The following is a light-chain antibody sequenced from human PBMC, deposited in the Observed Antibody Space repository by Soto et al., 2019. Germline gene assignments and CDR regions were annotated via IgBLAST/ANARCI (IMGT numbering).Light chain of an antibody. J-gene: IGKJ2*01. CDR2: HAS. Sequence: DLQMTQPSTLSASVGDRVTLHCRASQSISTYLAWYQQKPGKAPKVLIYHASNLESGVPSRFSGGGSGTEFTLTISSLQPDDFATYYCQQYYMYSYTFGLGTKLDIK. V-gene: IGKV1-5*01. CDR1: QSISTY. CDR3: QQYYMYSYT.